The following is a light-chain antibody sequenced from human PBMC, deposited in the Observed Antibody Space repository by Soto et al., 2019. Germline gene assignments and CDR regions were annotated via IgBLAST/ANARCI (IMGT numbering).Light chain of an antibody. J-gene: IGKJ1*01. CDR1: QSVSSTY. CDR3: QQYGNSPQT. V-gene: IGKV3-20*01. CDR2: EAS. Sequence: EIVLTQSPGTLSLSPGERATLSCRASQSVSSTYLAWYQQKPGQAPKLLIYEASSRATGIPDRFSGSGSGTDYTLTIGRLEPEDFAVYYCQQYGNSPQTFGQGTK.